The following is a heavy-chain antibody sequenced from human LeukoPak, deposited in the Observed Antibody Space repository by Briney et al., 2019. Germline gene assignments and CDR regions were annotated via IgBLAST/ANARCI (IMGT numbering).Heavy chain of an antibody. D-gene: IGHD3-10*01. CDR3: ARLKSGAFDI. J-gene: IGHJ3*02. Sequence: SETLSLTCTVSGGSISSYYWSWIRQPPGKGLERIGYIYYSGSTNYNPSLKSRVTISVDTSKNQFSLKLSSVTAADTAVYYCARLKSGAFDIWGQGTMVTVSS. CDR2: IYYSGST. CDR1: GGSISSYY. V-gene: IGHV4-59*08.